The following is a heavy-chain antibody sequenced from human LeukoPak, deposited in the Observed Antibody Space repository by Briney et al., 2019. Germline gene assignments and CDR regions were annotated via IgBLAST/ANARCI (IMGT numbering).Heavy chain of an antibody. J-gene: IGHJ4*02. CDR1: GFTFSSYA. V-gene: IGHV3-23*01. CDR2: ISGSGGST. D-gene: IGHD6-13*01. CDR3: AKDQGSSWYYFDY. Sequence: GGSLRLSCAASGFTFSSYAMSWVRQAPGKGLEWVSAISGSGGSTYYADSVKGRFTISRDNSKNTLYLQMNSLRAEDTAVYYRAKDQGSSWYYFDYWGQGTLVTVSS.